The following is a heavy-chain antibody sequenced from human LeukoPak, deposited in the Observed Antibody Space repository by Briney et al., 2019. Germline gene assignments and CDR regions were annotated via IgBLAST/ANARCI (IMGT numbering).Heavy chain of an antibody. Sequence: GGSLRLSCAASGFTFSSYSMNWVRQAPGKGLEWVSSISSSSSYIYYADSVKGRFTSSRENAKNPLYLQMNSLRAEDTAVYYCARDSSGIDYWGQGTLVTVSS. CDR1: GFTFSSYS. CDR2: ISSSSSYI. CDR3: ARDSSGIDY. V-gene: IGHV3-21*01. D-gene: IGHD3-22*01. J-gene: IGHJ4*02.